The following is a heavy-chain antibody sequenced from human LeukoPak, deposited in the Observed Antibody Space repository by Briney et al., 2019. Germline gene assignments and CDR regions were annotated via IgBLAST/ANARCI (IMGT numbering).Heavy chain of an antibody. D-gene: IGHD2-8*01. CDR3: AMSSMVCASIGAFDI. CDR1: GYTFTNYA. J-gene: IGHJ3*02. Sequence: ASVKVSCKTSGYTFTNYAMHWVRQAPGQRLEWMGWINADNGNTKYSQEFQGRVTITRDTSASTTYMELSSLRSEDMAVYYCAMSSMVCASIGAFDIWGQGTMVTVSS. V-gene: IGHV1-3*03. CDR2: INADNGNT.